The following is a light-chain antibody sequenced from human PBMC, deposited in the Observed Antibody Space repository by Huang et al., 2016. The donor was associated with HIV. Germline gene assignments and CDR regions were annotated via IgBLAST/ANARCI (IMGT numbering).Light chain of an antibody. CDR2: SAS. CDR3: QQYNDWPPWT. CDR1: QSVKSN. V-gene: IGKV3-15*01. Sequence: EIVMTQSPATLSVSPGERATLSCRASQSVKSNLAWYQQKPGQPPRLLIYSASTRATGIPARFSGSGSGTEFTLTISSLQSEDCAVYYCQQYNDWPPWTFGQGTKVEIK. J-gene: IGKJ1*01.